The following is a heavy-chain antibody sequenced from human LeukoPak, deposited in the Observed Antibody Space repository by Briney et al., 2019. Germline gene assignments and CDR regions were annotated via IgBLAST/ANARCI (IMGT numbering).Heavy chain of an antibody. Sequence: SVKVSCKASGGTFSSYAISWVRQAPGQGLEWMGGIIPIFGTANYAQKFRGRVTITADESTSTAYMELRSLRSEDTAVYYCARGVSASSGWYVIDHWGQGTLVTVSS. J-gene: IGHJ5*02. CDR2: IIPIFGTA. CDR3: ARGVSASSGWYVIDH. V-gene: IGHV1-69*13. D-gene: IGHD6-19*01. CDR1: GGTFSSYA.